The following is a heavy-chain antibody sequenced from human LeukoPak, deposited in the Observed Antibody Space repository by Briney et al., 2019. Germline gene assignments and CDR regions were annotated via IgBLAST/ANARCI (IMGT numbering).Heavy chain of an antibody. CDR3: ARSMIVVVRAFDI. D-gene: IGHD3-22*01. CDR2: IYYSGST. J-gene: IGHJ3*02. CDR1: GGSISRSSYY. Sequence: SETLSLTWTGSGGSISRSSYYWGGIRQPPGKGLEWIGRIYYSGSTYYNPSPKSPVTISVDTSKNQSSLQLSSVTAADPAVYYCARSMIVVVRAFDIWGQGTMVTVSS. V-gene: IGHV4-39*01.